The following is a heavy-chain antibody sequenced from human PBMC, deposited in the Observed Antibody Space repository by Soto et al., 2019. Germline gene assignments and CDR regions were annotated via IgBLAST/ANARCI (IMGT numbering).Heavy chain of an antibody. Sequence: DVQLVESGGGLVQPGGSLRLSCAASGFTFSDHYMDWVRQAPGKGQEWVGRTRNKVTGYTTEYAASVKGRFTISRDDSKNSLYLQMNSLKTEDTAVYYCARDQYCGRSNCYRTGMDVWGQGTTVTVSS. J-gene: IGHJ6*02. V-gene: IGHV3-72*01. CDR1: GFTFSDHY. CDR3: ARDQYCGRSNCYRTGMDV. D-gene: IGHD2-2*01. CDR2: TRNKVTGYTT.